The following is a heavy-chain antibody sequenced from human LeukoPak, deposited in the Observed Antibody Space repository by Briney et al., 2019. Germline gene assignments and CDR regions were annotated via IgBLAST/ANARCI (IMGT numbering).Heavy chain of an antibody. CDR3: SVDIVATIRTSTDY. CDR1: GFTFSSYS. J-gene: IGHJ4*02. V-gene: IGHV3-21*01. D-gene: IGHD5-12*01. CDR2: ISSSSSYI. Sequence: GGSLRLSCAASGFTFSSYSMNWVRQAPGKGLEWVSSISSSSSYIYYADSVKGRFTISRDNAKNSLYLQMNSLRAEDTAVYYCSVDIVATIRTSTDYWGQGTLVTVSS.